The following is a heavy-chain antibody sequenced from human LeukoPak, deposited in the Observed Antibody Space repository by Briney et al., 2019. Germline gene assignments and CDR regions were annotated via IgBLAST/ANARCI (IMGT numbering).Heavy chain of an antibody. CDR1: GGSISSSSYY. CDR2: IYYSGST. V-gene: IGHV4-39*07. D-gene: IGHD4-23*01. J-gene: IGHJ4*02. CDR3: ATLTTVVTAYYFDY. Sequence: SETLSLTCTVSGGSISSSSYYWGWIRQPPGKGLEWIGSIYYSGSTYCNPSLKSRVTISVDTSKSQFSLKLTSVTAADTAVYCATLTTVVTAYYFDYWGQGTLVTVSS.